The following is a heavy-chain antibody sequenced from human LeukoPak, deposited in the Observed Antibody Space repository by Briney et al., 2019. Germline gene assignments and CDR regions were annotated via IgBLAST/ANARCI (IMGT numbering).Heavy chain of an antibody. Sequence: ASVKVSCKASGYTFISYDISWVRQAPGQGLEWMRWISAYNGNTNSAQNLQGRVTMTTDTSSSTAYMELRSLRSDDTAVYYCARVVTTGFDYWGQGTLVSVSS. CDR2: ISAYNGNT. D-gene: IGHD4-17*01. V-gene: IGHV1-18*01. CDR1: GYTFISYD. CDR3: ARVVTTGFDY. J-gene: IGHJ4*02.